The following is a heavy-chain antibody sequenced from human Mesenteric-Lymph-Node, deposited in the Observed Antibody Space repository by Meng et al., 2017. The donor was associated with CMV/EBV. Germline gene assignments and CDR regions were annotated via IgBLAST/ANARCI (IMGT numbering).Heavy chain of an antibody. D-gene: IGHD3-3*01. V-gene: IGHV3-21*01. Sequence: GESLKISCAASGFTFSSYTMTWVRQAPGMGLEWVSSISSSSRYIYYADSVKGRFTISRDNAKNSLYLQMNSLRAEDTAVYYCARGGDDFWSGSDAFDIWGQGTMVTVSS. CDR2: ISSSSRYI. J-gene: IGHJ3*02. CDR3: ARGGDDFWSGSDAFDI. CDR1: GFTFSSYT.